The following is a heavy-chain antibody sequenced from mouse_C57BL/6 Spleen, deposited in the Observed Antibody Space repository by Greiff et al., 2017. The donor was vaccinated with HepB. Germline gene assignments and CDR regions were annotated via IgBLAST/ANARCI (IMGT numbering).Heavy chain of an antibody. J-gene: IGHJ3*01. CDR2: IYPSDSET. Sequence: QVQLKQPGAELVRPGSSVNLSCKASGYTFTSYWMDWVKQRPGQGLEWIGNIYPSDSETHYNQKFKDKATLTVDKSSSTAYMQLSSLTSEDSAVYYCARGSLGSFSYWGQGTLVTVSA. D-gene: IGHD4-1*01. CDR3: ARGSLGSFSY. CDR1: GYTFTSYW. V-gene: IGHV1-61*01.